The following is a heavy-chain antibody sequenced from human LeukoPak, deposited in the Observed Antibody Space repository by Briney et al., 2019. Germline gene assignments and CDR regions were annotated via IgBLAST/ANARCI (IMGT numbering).Heavy chain of an antibody. CDR1: GGSFSGYY. D-gene: IGHD6-13*01. CDR2: INHSGST. CDR3: ARFAIAATGTDY. V-gene: IGHV4-34*01. Sequence: SETLSLTCAVYGGSFSGYYWSWIRQPPGKGLEWIGEINHSGSTNYNPSLKSRVTMSVDTSKNQFSLNLSSVTAADTAVYYCARFAIAATGTDYWGQGTLVTVSS. J-gene: IGHJ4*02.